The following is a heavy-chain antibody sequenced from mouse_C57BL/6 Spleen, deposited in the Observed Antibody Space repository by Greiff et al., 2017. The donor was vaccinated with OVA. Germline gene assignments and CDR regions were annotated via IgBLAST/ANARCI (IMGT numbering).Heavy chain of an antibody. CDR1: GFTFSSYA. Sequence: DVMLVESGEGLVKPGGSLKLSCAASGFTFSSYAMSWVRQTPEKRLEWVAYISSGGDYIYYADTVKGRFTISRDNARNTLYRQMSSLKSEDTAMYYCTRVSYYDYDGGFDCWGQGTTLTVSS. CDR2: ISSGGDYI. V-gene: IGHV5-9-1*02. J-gene: IGHJ2*01. CDR3: TRVSYYDYDGGFDC. D-gene: IGHD2-4*01.